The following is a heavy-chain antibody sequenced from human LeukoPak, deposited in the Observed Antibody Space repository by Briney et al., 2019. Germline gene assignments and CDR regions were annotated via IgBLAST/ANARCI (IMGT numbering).Heavy chain of an antibody. J-gene: IGHJ4*02. V-gene: IGHV3-15*01. Sequence: GGSLRLSCAASGFTFGNYWMGWVRQAPGKGLEWVGRIKSKTDGGTTDYAAPVKGRFTISRDDSKNTLYLQMNSLKTEDTAVYYCTTSMIVVVGFDYWGQGTLVTVSS. CDR1: GFTFGNYW. CDR2: IKSKTDGGTT. CDR3: TTSMIVVVGFDY. D-gene: IGHD3-22*01.